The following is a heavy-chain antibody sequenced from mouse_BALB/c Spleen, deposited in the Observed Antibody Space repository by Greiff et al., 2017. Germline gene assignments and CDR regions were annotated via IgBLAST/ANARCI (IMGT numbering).Heavy chain of an antibody. CDR2: ISYSGST. CDR3: ARAGTTKGFDV. D-gene: IGHD2-14*01. J-gene: IGHJ1*01. V-gene: IGHV3-2*02. Sequence: VQLQQSGPGLVKPSQSLSLTCTVTGYSITSDYAWNWIRQFPGNKLEWMGYISYSGSTSYNPSLKSRISITRDTSKNQFFLQLNSVTTEDTATYYCARAGTTKGFDVWGAGTTVTVSS. CDR1: GYSITSDYA.